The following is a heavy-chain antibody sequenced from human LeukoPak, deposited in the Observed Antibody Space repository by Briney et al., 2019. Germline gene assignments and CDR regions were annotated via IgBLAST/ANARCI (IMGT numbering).Heavy chain of an antibody. J-gene: IGHJ3*01. Sequence: GGSLRLSCAASGFTFSNCGMDWVRQAPGKGLEWVAFIRYDGSNKYYAGSVKGRFTISRDNSKKTLYLQMNSLRAEDTAVYYCAKDWSLWGQGTKVTVSS. CDR1: GFTFSNCG. V-gene: IGHV3-30*02. CDR2: IRYDGSNK. CDR3: AKDWSL.